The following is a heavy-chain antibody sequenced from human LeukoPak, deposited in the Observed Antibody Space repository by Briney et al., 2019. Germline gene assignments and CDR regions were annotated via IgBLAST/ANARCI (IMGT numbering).Heavy chain of an antibody. CDR2: TLYDGSNN. CDR1: GFTFSSYG. V-gene: IGHV3-30*19. D-gene: IGHD3-16*02. CDR3: ARDEGAFGGIIVPRD. J-gene: IGHJ4*02. Sequence: GGSLRLSCAASGFTFSSYGMHWVRQAPGKGLEWVAVTLYDGSNNYYADSVKGRFTISRDDSNNTLYLQMHSLRAEATALYFCARDEGAFGGIIVPRDWGQGTLVAVSS.